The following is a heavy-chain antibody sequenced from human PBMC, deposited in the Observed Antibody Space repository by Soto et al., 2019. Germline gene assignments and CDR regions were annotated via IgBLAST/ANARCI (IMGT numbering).Heavy chain of an antibody. V-gene: IGHV4-34*01. D-gene: IGHD3-9*01. CDR3: ARGWSGLVIIRFDP. J-gene: IGHJ5*02. Sequence: QVQLQQWXAGLLKPSETLSLTCAVYGGSFSGYYWSWIRQPPGKGLEWIGEVNHSGSTNYNPSLRSRVTISVDTSKNEYSLKLSSGSAADTAVYYCARGWSGLVIIRFDPWGQGTLVTVSS. CDR2: VNHSGST. CDR1: GGSFSGYY.